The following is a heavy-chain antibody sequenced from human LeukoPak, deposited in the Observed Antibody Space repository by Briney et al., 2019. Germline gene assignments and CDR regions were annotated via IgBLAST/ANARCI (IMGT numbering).Heavy chain of an antibody. CDR3: ARGKIAVAGTGGFDY. CDR1: GFTFSSYW. D-gene: IGHD6-19*01. CDR2: IKQDGSEK. V-gene: IGHV3-7*01. J-gene: IGHJ4*02. Sequence: QSGGSLRLSCAASGFTFSSYWKSWVRQAPGKGLEWVANIKQDGSEKYYVDSVKGRFTISRDNAKNSLYLQMNSLRAEDTAVYYCARGKIAVAGTGGFDYWGQGTLVTVSS.